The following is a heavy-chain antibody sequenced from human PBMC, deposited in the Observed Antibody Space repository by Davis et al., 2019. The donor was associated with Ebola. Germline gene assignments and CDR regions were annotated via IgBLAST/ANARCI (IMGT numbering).Heavy chain of an antibody. CDR1: GYSFTSYW. Sequence: GESLKISCKGSGYSFTSYWIGWVRQMPGKGLEWMGIIYPGDSDTRYSPSFQGQVTISADKSISTAYLQWSSLKASDTAMYYCARQLRAYCSSTSCLEGWFDPWGQGTLVTVSS. CDR3: ARQLRAYCSSTSCLEGWFDP. J-gene: IGHJ5*02. V-gene: IGHV5-51*01. D-gene: IGHD2-2*01. CDR2: IYPGDSDT.